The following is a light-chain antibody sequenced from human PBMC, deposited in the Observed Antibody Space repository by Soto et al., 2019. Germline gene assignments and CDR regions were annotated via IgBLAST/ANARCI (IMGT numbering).Light chain of an antibody. Sequence: DIQMTQSPSSLSASVGDRVTITCRASQSISSYLSWYQQKPGKAPNLLIYAASSLQSGVPSRVSGSGSGTDFTLTISSLQPEDFATYYCQQTYSSPHTFGQGTQLEIK. J-gene: IGKJ2*01. CDR3: QQTYSSPHT. CDR1: QSISSY. CDR2: AAS. V-gene: IGKV1-39*01.